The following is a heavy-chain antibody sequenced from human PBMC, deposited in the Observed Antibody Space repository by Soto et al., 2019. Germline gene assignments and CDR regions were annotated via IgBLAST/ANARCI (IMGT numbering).Heavy chain of an antibody. D-gene: IGHD6-6*01. CDR2: ISSSSSYI. V-gene: IGHV3-21*01. CDR3: AITGSSSSDVPYGDEYHYYYMDV. Sequence: PGGSLRLSCAASGFTFSSYSMNWVRQAPGKGLEWVSSISSSSSYIYYADSVKGRFTISRDNAKNSLYLQMNSLRAEDTAVYYCAITGSSSSDVPYGDEYHYYYMDVWGKGTTVTGSS. J-gene: IGHJ6*03. CDR1: GFTFSSYS.